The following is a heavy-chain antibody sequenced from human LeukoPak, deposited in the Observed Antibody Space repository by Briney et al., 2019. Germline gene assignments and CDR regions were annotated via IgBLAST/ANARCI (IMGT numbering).Heavy chain of an antibody. V-gene: IGHV1-69*02. D-gene: IGHD3-22*01. J-gene: IGHJ4*02. CDR1: GGTLSIYP. CDR3: ASRYYDSSRYYQYYFDY. Sequence: SVKVSCKASGGTLSIYPVSWVRQAPGQGLELMGRIIPILDLTNYAQRFQGRVTITADTSTSTVYMELNSLRSEDTAVYYCASRYYDSSRYYQYYFDYWGQGTLVTVSS. CDR2: IIPILDLT.